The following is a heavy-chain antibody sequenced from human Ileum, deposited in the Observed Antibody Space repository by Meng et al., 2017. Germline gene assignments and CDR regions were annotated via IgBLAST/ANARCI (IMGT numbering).Heavy chain of an antibody. D-gene: IGHD4-23*01. Sequence: HLRDSSPGLVTPSRPLSLSSAFSIASIISHTSWSCVRQPPGKGLEWIRKISHSGSAYYNPSLKSRVTKSVDKSKSQFSLMLTSVTAADTAIYYCARHGGYSQDFWGQGTLVTVSS. J-gene: IGHJ4*02. CDR3: ARHGGYSQDF. CDR1: IASIISHTS. V-gene: IGHV4-4*02. CDR2: ISHSGSA.